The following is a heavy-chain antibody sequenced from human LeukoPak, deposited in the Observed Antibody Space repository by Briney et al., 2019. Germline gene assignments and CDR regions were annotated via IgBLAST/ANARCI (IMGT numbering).Heavy chain of an antibody. D-gene: IGHD3-22*01. Sequence: ASVKVSCKAAGYTFTSYYMHWVRQAPGQGLEWMGIINPSGGSTSSAKKFQGRVTITADESPSTAYMELSSLRSEDTAVYYCARDERYYDSSGYYPNYPTYWGQGTLVTVSS. CDR1: GYTFTSYY. V-gene: IGHV1-46*01. CDR2: INPSGGST. CDR3: ARDERYYDSSGYYPNYPTY. J-gene: IGHJ4*02.